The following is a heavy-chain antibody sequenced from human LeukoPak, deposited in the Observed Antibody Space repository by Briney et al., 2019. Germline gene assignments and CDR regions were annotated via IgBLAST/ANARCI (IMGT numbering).Heavy chain of an antibody. J-gene: IGHJ3*02. D-gene: IGHD6-19*01. CDR3: ATTYSSGWYGAFDI. CDR2: ISGSGGNT. Sequence: GGSLRLSCAASGFTFSSYAMSWVRQAPGKGLEWVSAISGSGGNTYYADSVKGRFTISRDNSKNTLYLQMKSLRADDTAVYYCATTYSSGWYGAFDIWGQGTMVTVSS. CDR1: GFTFSSYA. V-gene: IGHV3-23*01.